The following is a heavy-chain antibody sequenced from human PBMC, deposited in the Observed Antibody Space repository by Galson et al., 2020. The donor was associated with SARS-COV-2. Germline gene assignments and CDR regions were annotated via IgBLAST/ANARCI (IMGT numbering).Heavy chain of an antibody. D-gene: IGHD4-17*01. CDR1: GGSISSTNW. CDR2: IYHSGST. CDR3: ARAPQLRYGDYVWYVDL. V-gene: IGHV4-4*02. J-gene: IGHJ2*01. Sequence: SETLSLTCAVSGGSISSTNWWSWVRQPPGKGLEWIGEIYHSGSTNYNPSLKSRVTISVDKSRNQFSLRLSSVTAADTAVYYCARAPQLRYGDYVWYVDLWGRGTLVTVSS.